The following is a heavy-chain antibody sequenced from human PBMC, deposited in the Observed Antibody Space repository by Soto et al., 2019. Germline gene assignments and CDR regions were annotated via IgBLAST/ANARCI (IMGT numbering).Heavy chain of an antibody. D-gene: IGHD3-16*01. CDR3: TRAIGSGGVMGGFDY. J-gene: IGHJ4*02. Sequence: QVELVQSGAQVKKPGSAVKVSCKASGGSFNMYAMNWVRQAPGHGLEWRGGIIPIFDAPRYSEQLHGRVINTVDESTSTAYMELSSLRSDDTAIYYCTRAIGSGGVMGGFDYWGQGTLVTVSS. CDR1: GGSFNMYA. V-gene: IGHV1-69*01. CDR2: IIPIFDAP.